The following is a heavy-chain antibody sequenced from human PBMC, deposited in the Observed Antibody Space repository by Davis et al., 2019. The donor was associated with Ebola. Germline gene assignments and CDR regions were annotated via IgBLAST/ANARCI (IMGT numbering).Heavy chain of an antibody. J-gene: IGHJ6*02. Sequence: GESLKISCAASGFTFSSYGMHWVRQAPGKGLEWVAVIWYDGSNKYYADSVKGRFTISRDNSKNTLYLQMNSLRAEDTAVYYCAKDRHRRLQTGGMDVWGQGTTVTVSS. CDR2: IWYDGSNK. D-gene: IGHD4-11*01. CDR1: GFTFSSYG. CDR3: AKDRHRRLQTGGMDV. V-gene: IGHV3-30*02.